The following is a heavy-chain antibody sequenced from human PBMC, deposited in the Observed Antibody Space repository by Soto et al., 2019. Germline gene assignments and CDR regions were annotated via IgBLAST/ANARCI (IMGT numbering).Heavy chain of an antibody. CDR3: ATRPTYYSGSGRPTHDY. V-gene: IGHV3-23*01. CDR1: GCSFSSYA. Sequence: GGTLRLSWAASGCSFSSYAMRWVRQAPGKGLEWGSAISGSGGSTYYADSVKGRCTISRDNSKNTLYLKMNRLSAEDPAVYSSATRPTYYSGSGRPTHDYWGQGTLVTASS. D-gene: IGHD3-10*01. J-gene: IGHJ4*02. CDR2: ISGSGGST.